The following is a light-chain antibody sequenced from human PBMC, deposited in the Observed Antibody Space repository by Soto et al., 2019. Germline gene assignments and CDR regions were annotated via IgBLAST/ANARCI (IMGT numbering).Light chain of an antibody. CDR1: SSDVGGYNF. CDR3: SSYTSRDTRV. V-gene: IGLV2-14*01. J-gene: IGLJ1*01. CDR2: EVT. Sequence: QSVLTQPASMSGSPGQSITISCTGTSSDVGGYNFVSWYQQHPDKAPKLMLYEVTKRPSGVSDRCSGSKSGNTASLTISGLQTEDEADYYCSSYTSRDTRVFGTGTKLTVL.